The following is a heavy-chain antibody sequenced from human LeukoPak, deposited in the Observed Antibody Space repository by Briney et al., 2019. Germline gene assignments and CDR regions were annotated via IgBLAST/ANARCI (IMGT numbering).Heavy chain of an antibody. CDR3: ARMYYYYYSMDV. J-gene: IGHJ6*02. V-gene: IGHV1-8*01. CDR1: GYTFTSYD. Sequence: ASVKVSCKASGYTFTSYDINWVRQATGQGLEWMGWMNSNSGNTGYAQKFQGRVTMTRNTSISTAYMELSSLRSEDTAVYYCARMYYYYYSMDVWGQGTTVTVSS. CDR2: MNSNSGNT.